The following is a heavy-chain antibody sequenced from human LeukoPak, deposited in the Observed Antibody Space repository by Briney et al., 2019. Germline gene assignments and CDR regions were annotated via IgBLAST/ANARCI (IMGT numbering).Heavy chain of an antibody. CDR3: ARVGRGQIAVAGTGEY. CDR2: INPSGGST. V-gene: IGHV1-46*01. Sequence: ASVKVSCKASGYTFTSYYMHWVRQAPGQGLEWMGIINPSGGSTSYAQKFQGRVTMTRDTSTSTVYMELSSLRAEDTAVYYCARVGRGQIAVAGTGEYWGQGTLVTVSS. J-gene: IGHJ4*02. D-gene: IGHD6-19*01. CDR1: GYTFTSYY.